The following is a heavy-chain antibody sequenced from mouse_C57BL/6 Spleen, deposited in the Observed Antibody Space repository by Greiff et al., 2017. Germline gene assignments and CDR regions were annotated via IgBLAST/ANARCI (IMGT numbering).Heavy chain of an antibody. Sequence: EVHLVESGGGLVQPKGSLKLSCAASGFTFNTYAMHWVRQAPGKGLEWVARIRSKSSNYATYYADSVKDRFTISRDDSQSMLYLQMNNLKTEDTAMYYCVREGVYYGTHYFDYWGQGTTLTVSS. CDR3: VREGVYYGTHYFDY. CDR1: GFTFNTYA. J-gene: IGHJ2*01. CDR2: IRSKSSNYAT. V-gene: IGHV10-3*01. D-gene: IGHD2-1*01.